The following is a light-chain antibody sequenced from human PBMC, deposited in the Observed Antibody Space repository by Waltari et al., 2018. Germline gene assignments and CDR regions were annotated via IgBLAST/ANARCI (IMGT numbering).Light chain of an antibody. V-gene: IGLV2-14*03. Sequence: QSALTQPASVSGSPGQSITISCTGTISDIGAYNHVSWYQQYPGQAPTLLLFDVSDSSLGVFDRFAGSKSRNTASLTISGLQAEDEADYYCSSFTTSSSWIFGVWTTLTVL. CDR3: SSFTTSSSWI. CDR1: ISDIGAYNH. CDR2: DVS. J-gene: IGLJ2*01.